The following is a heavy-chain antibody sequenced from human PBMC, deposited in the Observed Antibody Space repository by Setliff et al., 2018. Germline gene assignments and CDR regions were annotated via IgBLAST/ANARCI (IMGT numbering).Heavy chain of an antibody. V-gene: IGHV4-38-2*02. CDR3: TVYNTGSSKDHY. J-gene: IGHJ4*02. CDR1: GYSISSGYY. CDR2: MYHSGST. D-gene: IGHD2-8*02. Sequence: SETLSLTCTVSGYSISSGYYWGWIRQPPGKGLEWIGNMYHSGSTNYNPSLKSRVTISVDTSKNQFSLKLSSVTAADTALYCCTVYNTGSSKDHYWGQGTPVTVSS.